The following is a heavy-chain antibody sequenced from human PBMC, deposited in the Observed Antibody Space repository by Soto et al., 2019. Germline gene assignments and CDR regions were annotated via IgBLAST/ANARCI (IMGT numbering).Heavy chain of an antibody. CDR3: ARLHPLTGYYTPYYYYGMDV. V-gene: IGHV3-7*01. Sequence: PGWSLRLSCASSVFTFISYWMSWVRQAPGKGLEWVANIKQDGSEKYYVDSVKGRFTISRDNAKNSLYLQMNSLRAEDTAVYYCARLHPLTGYYTPYYYYGMDVWGQGTTVTVSS. CDR1: VFTFISYW. D-gene: IGHD3-9*01. CDR2: IKQDGSEK. J-gene: IGHJ6*02.